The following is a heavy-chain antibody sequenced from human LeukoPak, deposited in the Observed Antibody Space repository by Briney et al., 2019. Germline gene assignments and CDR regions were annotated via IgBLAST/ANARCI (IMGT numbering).Heavy chain of an antibody. Sequence: GGSLRLSCAASGNYWMHWVRQAPGKGLVWVSHINSDGSWTSYADSVKGRFTISKDNAKNTVYQQMNNLSAEDTAVYYCVSFYETYWGRGTLVTVSS. D-gene: IGHD2-2*01. J-gene: IGHJ4*02. CDR3: VSFYETY. V-gene: IGHV3-74*01. CDR2: INSDGSWT. CDR1: GNYW.